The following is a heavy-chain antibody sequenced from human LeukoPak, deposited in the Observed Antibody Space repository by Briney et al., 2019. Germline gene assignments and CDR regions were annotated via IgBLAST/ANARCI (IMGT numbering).Heavy chain of an antibody. CDR2: INPNSGGT. CDR1: GYTFTGYY. Sequence: GASVKVSCKASGYTFTGYYMHWVRQALGQGLEWMGWINPNSGGTNYAQKFQGRVTMTRDTSISTAYMELSRLRSEDTAVYYCARDNGLGSYHEFDYWGQGTLVTVSS. V-gene: IGHV1-2*02. CDR3: ARDNGLGSYHEFDY. J-gene: IGHJ4*02. D-gene: IGHD5-18*01.